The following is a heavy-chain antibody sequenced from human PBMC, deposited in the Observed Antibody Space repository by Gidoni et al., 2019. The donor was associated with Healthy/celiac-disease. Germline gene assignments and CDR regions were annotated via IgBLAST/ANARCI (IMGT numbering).Heavy chain of an antibody. V-gene: IGHV5-51*01. CDR2: IYPGDSDT. D-gene: IGHD3-22*01. CDR1: GYSFTSYW. CDR3: ARQRSYYYDSSGYYIATPIAQNWFDP. Sequence: EVQLVQSGAGVKKPGESLKISCKGSGYSFTSYWIGWVRQMPGKGLEWMGIIYPGDSDTSYSPSFQGQVTISADKSISTAYLQWSSLKASDTAMYYCARQRSYYYDSSGYYIATPIAQNWFDPWGQGTLVTVSS. J-gene: IGHJ5*02.